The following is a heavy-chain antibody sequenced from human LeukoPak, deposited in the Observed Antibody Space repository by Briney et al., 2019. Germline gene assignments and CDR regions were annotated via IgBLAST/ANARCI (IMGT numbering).Heavy chain of an antibody. V-gene: IGHV3-11*01. D-gene: IGHD2-8*01. CDR3: ARDNCTSGVCQGIYYYYGMDV. Sequence: PSETLSLTCTVSGGSISSGDYYMSWIRQAPGKGLEWVSYISSSGSTIYYADSVKGRFTISRDNAKNSLYLQMNSLRAEDTAVYYCARDNCTSGVCQGIYYYYGMDVWGQGTTVTVSS. CDR1: GGSISSGDYY. J-gene: IGHJ6*02. CDR2: ISSSGSTI.